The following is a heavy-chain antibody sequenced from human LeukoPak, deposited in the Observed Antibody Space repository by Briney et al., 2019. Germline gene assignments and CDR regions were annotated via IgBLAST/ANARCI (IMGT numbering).Heavy chain of an antibody. D-gene: IGHD1-7*01. J-gene: IGHJ6*02. Sequence: GASVKVSCKASGGTFSSYAISWVRQAPGQGLEWMGRIIPILGIANYAQKFQGRVTMTRNTSISTAYMELSSLRSEGTAVYYCARVGRSGNWNLGYYYYGMDVWGQGTTVTVSS. CDR1: GGTFSSYA. V-gene: IGHV1-69*04. CDR2: IIPILGIA. CDR3: ARVGRSGNWNLGYYYYGMDV.